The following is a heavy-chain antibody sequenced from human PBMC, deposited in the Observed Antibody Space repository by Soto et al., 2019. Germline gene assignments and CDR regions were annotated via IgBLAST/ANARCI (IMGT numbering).Heavy chain of an antibody. J-gene: IGHJ4*02. CDR3: AKDRSPYDFWSGYLDY. Sequence: GGSLRLSCAASGFTFSSYGMHWVRQAPGKGLEWVAVISYDGSNKYYADSVKGRFTISRDNSKNTLYLQMNSLRAEDTAVYYCAKDRSPYDFWSGYLDYWGQGTLVTVSS. D-gene: IGHD3-3*01. CDR1: GFTFSSYG. V-gene: IGHV3-30*18. CDR2: ISYDGSNK.